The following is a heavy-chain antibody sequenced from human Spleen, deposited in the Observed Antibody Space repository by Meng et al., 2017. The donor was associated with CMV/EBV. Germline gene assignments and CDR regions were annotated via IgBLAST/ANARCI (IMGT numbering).Heavy chain of an antibody. J-gene: IGHJ4*02. D-gene: IGHD5-12*01. CDR2: IYSGGSST. V-gene: IGHV3-23*03. CDR1: GFTFSSYA. Sequence: LRLSCAASGFTFSSYAMSWVRQAPGKGLGWVSVIYSGGSSTYYADSVKGRFTISRDNSKNTLYLQMNSLRAEDTAVYYCAKGGRPADYWGQGTLVTVSS. CDR3: AKGGRPADY.